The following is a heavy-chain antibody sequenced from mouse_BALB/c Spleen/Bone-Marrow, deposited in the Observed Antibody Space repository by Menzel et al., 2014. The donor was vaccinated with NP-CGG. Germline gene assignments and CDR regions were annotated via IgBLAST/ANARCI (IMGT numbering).Heavy chain of an antibody. CDR1: GFTFTDYY. CDR3: ARDKGRVFFDY. J-gene: IGHJ2*01. CDR2: IRNKANGYTT. V-gene: IGHV7-3*02. Sequence: EVMLVESGGGLVQPGGSLRLSCATSGFTFTDYYMNWVRQPPGKALEWLGFIRNKANGYTTEYSASVKSQFTISRDNSQNILYLQMNTLRADDSATYYCARDKGRVFFDYWGQGTTLTVSS.